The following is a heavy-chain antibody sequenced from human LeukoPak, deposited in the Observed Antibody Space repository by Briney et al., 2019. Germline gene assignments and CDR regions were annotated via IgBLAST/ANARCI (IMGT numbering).Heavy chain of an antibody. J-gene: IGHJ4*02. V-gene: IGHV4-4*07. CDR3: ARDLAVRGCSSTSCYSAAHDY. Sequence: SETLSLTCTVSGGSISSYYWSWIRQPAGKGLEWIGRIYTSGSTNYNPPLKSRVTMSVDTSKNQFSLKLSSVTAADTAVYYCARDLAVRGCSSTSCYSAAHDYWGQGTLVTVSS. CDR1: GGSISSYY. D-gene: IGHD2-2*01. CDR2: IYTSGST.